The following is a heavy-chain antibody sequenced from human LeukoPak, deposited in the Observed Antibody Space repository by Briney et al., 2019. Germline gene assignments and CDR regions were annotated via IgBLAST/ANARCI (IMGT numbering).Heavy chain of an antibody. J-gene: IGHJ4*02. CDR1: GFSISTYA. V-gene: IGHV3-64D*06. CDR3: VTGGYYYDSSGYYDY. CDR2: ISIYGGST. D-gene: IGHD3-22*01. Sequence: GGSLRLSCSASGFSISTYAMHWVRQAPGKGLEYVSAISIYGGSTYYADSVKGRFTISRDNSKNTLYLQTSSLRSEDTAVYYCVTGGYYYDSSGYYDYWGEGTLVTVSS.